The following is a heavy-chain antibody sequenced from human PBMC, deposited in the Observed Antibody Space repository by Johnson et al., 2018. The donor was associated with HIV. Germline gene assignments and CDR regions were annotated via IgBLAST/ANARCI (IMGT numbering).Heavy chain of an antibody. CDR3: AKSTAISTVTTGAFDI. CDR2: VSWNSGSL. CDR1: GFTFDDYA. J-gene: IGHJ3*02. V-gene: IGHV3-9*01. Sequence: EVQLVESGGGLVQPGRSLRLSCAASGFTFDDYAMHWVRQAPGKGLEWVSGVSWNSGSLGYADSVKGRFTIYRDSAKNSLYLQMNSLSAEDTALYYCAKSTAISTVTTGAFDIWGQGTMVTVSS. D-gene: IGHD4-11*01.